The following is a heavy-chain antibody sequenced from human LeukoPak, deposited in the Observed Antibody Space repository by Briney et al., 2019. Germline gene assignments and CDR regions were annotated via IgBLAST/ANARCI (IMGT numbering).Heavy chain of an antibody. D-gene: IGHD2-2*01. V-gene: IGHV3-7*03. CDR2: IKRDGSEK. CDR3: ARDQYELRSYYYGMDA. J-gene: IGHJ6*04. CDR1: GFTFRDYW. Sequence: PGGSLRLSCAASGFTFRDYWMTWVRQAPGKGLEWVAKIKRDGSEKYYVDSVRGRFIISRDNARNSLYLQMNGLRVEDTAVYYCARDQYELRSYYYGMDAWGKGTTVSVSS.